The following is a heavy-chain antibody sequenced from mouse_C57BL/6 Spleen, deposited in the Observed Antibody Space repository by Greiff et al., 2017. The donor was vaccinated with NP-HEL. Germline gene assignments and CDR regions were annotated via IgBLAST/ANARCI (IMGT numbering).Heavy chain of an antibody. D-gene: IGHD3-2*02. Sequence: QVQLQQPGAELVKPGASVKVSCKASGYTFTRYCMHWVKQRPGPGLEWIGRIHPSDSDPHSHRPFNGQATLTVDKSSSTAYMQLSSLTSEDSAVYYCARGDSSGYGAYWGQGTLVTVSA. J-gene: IGHJ3*01. CDR3: ARGDSSGYGAY. CDR2: IHPSDSDP. V-gene: IGHV1-74*01. CDR1: GYTFTRYC.